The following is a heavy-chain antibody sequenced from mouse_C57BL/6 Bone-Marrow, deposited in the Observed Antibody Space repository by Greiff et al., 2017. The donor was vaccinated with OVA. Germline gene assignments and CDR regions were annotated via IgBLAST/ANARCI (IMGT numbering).Heavy chain of an antibody. V-gene: IGHV1-64*01. Sequence: QVQLQQPGAELVKPGASVKLSCKASGYTFTSYWMHWVKQRPGQGLEWIGMIHPNSGSTNYNEKFKSKATLTVDKSSSTAYMQLSSLTSEDSAVYYCARCGLRGYFDVWGTGTTVTVSS. CDR2: IHPNSGST. J-gene: IGHJ1*03. D-gene: IGHD2-2*01. CDR1: GYTFTSYW. CDR3: ARCGLRGYFDV.